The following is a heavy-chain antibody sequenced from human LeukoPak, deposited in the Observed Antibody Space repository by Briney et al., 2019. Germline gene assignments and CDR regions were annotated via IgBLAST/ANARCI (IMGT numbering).Heavy chain of an antibody. Sequence: ASVKVSCKASGYTFTSYDINWVRQATGQGLDWMGWMNPNSGNTGYAKKFQGRVTITRNTSISIAYLELTSLRYTDTPGYYCAREAAALDIWGRRTMVSVSS. V-gene: IGHV1-8*03. CDR2: MNPNSGNT. CDR1: GYTFTSYD. J-gene: IGHJ3*02. CDR3: AREAAALDI.